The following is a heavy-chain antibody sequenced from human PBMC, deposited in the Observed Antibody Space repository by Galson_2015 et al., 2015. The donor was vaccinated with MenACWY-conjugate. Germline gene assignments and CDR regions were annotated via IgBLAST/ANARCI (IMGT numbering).Heavy chain of an antibody. V-gene: IGHV3-33*01. D-gene: IGHD2-2*01. CDR3: ARDALVVAPAATFRWFDP. J-gene: IGHJ5*02. Sequence: SLRLSCAASGFSISRYGMRWVRQAPGKGLEWVAVLRSDGSDEYYVDSVKGRFTISRDNSKNTLYLQTNSLRAEDTAVYYCARDALVVAPAATFRWFDPWGQGTLVTVSS. CDR2: LRSDGSDE. CDR1: GFSISRYG.